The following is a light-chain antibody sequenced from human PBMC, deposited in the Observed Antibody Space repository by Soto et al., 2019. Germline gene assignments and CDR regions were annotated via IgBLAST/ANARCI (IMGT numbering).Light chain of an antibody. V-gene: IGKV3-15*01. J-gene: IGKJ1*01. CDR2: GAS. CDR1: QSVSSN. Sequence: EIVMTQAPATMSVSPGERDTLSCRASQSVSSNLAWYQQKPGQAPRLLIYGASTRATGIPARFSGSGSGTEFTLTISSLQSEDFAVYYCQQYNNWPPATFGQGTKVDI. CDR3: QQYNNWPPAT.